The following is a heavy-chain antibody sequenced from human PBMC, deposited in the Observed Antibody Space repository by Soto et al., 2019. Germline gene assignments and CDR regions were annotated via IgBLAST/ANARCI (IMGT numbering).Heavy chain of an antibody. CDR1: GFTFSGSA. V-gene: IGHV3-73*02. D-gene: IGHD3-10*01. CDR3: SRHTGSGSRNVRFDP. CDR2: IRSKANSYAT. Sequence: EVQLVESGGGLVQPGGSLKLSCAASGFTFSGSAIHWVRQASGKGLEWVGRIRSKANSYATEYGASVKGRFTIFRDDSQSTAYLQLNSLRTEDTAVYYCSRHTGSGSRNVRFDPWGQGTLVTVSS. J-gene: IGHJ5*02.